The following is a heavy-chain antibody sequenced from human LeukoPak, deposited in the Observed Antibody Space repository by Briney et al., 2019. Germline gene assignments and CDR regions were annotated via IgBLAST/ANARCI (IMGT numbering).Heavy chain of an antibody. V-gene: IGHV4-59*01. J-gene: IGHJ6*02. CDR3: ARDREITKPYYYGMDV. CDR2: ISHSGST. D-gene: IGHD3-3*01. CDR1: GGSIRNYY. Sequence: PSEILSLTCTVSGGSIRNYYWGWIRQPPGKGPEWIGYISHSGSTNYNPSLKSRVTISVDTSKNQFSVKSSSVTAADTAVYYCARDREITKPYYYGMDVWGQGTTVTVSS.